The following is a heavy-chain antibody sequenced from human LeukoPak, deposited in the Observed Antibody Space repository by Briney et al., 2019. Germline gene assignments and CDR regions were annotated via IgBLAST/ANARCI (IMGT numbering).Heavy chain of an antibody. CDR3: ARHLSGVTGYTYGRGIDY. CDR2: ISSSSSTI. D-gene: IGHD5-18*01. CDR1: GFTFSNSA. V-gene: IGHV3-48*04. J-gene: IGHJ4*02. Sequence: GGSLRLSCAASGFTFSNSAMSWVRQAPGKGLEWVSYISSSSSTIYYADSVKGRFTISRDSAKTSLYLQMISLRAEDTAVYYCARHLSGVTGYTYGRGIDYWGQGTLVTVSS.